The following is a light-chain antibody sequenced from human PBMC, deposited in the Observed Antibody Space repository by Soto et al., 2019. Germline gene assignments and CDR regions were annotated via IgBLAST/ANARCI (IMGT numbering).Light chain of an antibody. CDR1: QTISSY. J-gene: IGKJ2*01. V-gene: IGKV1-39*01. Sequence: DIQMTQSPSSLSASVGDRVTITCRASQTISSYLNWYQQKPGKAPKLLIYAASSLQSGVPSRFSCSGSGTDFTLSISSLQPEDFATYYCQQSHGIPYTFGQGTKLEIK. CDR3: QQSHGIPYT. CDR2: AAS.